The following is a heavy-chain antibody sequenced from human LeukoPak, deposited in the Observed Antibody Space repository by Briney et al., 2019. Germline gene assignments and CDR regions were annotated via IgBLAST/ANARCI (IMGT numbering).Heavy chain of an antibody. Sequence: PSETLSLTCTVSGGSISSYYWTWIPQSPGKELEGMVHIYSNGSTNHNPSLKSRVSISISPYEKQFSLKLSSVTAADTAVYYCARDGFRTFGGGTPQFFYFYYMDFWGKGTSVTVSS. J-gene: IGHJ6*03. D-gene: IGHD3-16*01. CDR3: ARDGFRTFGGGTPQFFYFYYMDF. V-gene: IGHV4-59*01. CDR1: GGSISSYY. CDR2: IYSNGST.